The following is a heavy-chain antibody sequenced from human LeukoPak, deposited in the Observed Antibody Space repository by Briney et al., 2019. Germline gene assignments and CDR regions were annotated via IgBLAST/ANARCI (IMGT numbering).Heavy chain of an antibody. V-gene: IGHV3-23*01. CDR2: ISATVGIT. J-gene: IGHJ6*02. D-gene: IGHD3-10*01. Sequence: PGGSLRLSCAASGFTFSSYAMSWVRQAPGKGLEWVSAISATVGITSYADSVKGRFTISRDNSRNTLYLQMNSLRAEDTAVYYCAKGTMVRWDVWGQGTTVTVSS. CDR1: GFTFSSYA. CDR3: AKGTMVRWDV.